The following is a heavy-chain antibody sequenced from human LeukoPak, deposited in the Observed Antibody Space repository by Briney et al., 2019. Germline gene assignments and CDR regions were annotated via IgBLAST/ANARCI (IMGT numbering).Heavy chain of an antibody. J-gene: IGHJ4*02. CDR1: GGSISSGSYY. Sequence: SETLSLTCTVSGGSISSGSYYWSWIRQPPGKGLEWIGYVYYSGSTNYNPSLKSRVTISVDTSKNQFSLKLKSVTAADTAVYYCARGLRVVVATYFDYWGQGTLVTVSS. CDR3: ARGLRVVVATYFDY. D-gene: IGHD2-15*01. V-gene: IGHV4-61*01. CDR2: VYYSGST.